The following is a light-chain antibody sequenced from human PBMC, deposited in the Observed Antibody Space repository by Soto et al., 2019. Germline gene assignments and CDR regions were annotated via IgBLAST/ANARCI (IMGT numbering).Light chain of an antibody. CDR2: GAS. CDR3: QQYGSSPKT. V-gene: IGKV3-20*01. J-gene: IGKJ1*01. Sequence: EIVLTQSPATLSVSPGARAPLSCRASQSVRSNLAWYQQKPGQAPRLLIYGASSRATGIPDRFSGSGSGTDFTLTISRLEPEDFAVYYCQQYGSSPKTFGQGTKVDIK. CDR1: QSVRSN.